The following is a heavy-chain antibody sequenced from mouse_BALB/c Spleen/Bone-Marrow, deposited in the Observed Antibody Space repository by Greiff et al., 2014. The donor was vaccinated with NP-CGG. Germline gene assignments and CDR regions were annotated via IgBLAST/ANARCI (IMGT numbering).Heavy chain of an antibody. CDR1: GVSLTRYG. V-gene: IGHV2-3*01. D-gene: IGHD4-1*01. J-gene: IGHJ2*01. Sequence: QVQLKESGPGLVAPSQSLSLTCPVSGVSLTRYGVSWGRPPPGKGLEWLGVIWGDGSTNYHSALISRLSISKDNSKSQIFLKLNSLQTDDTATYHCAKANWAPFDYWGQGTTLTVSS. CDR3: AKANWAPFDY. CDR2: IWGDGST.